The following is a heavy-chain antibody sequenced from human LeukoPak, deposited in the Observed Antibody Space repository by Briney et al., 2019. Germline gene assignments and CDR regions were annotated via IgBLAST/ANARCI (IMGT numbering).Heavy chain of an antibody. D-gene: IGHD2-2*02. CDR2: IYTSGST. CDR3: ARGQTTKYCSSTSCYRSGWHY. CDR1: GGSTSSYY. Sequence: SETLSLTCTVSGGSTSSYYWSWIRQPAGKGLEWIGRIYTSGSTNYNPSLKSRVTISVDTSKNQFSLKLSSVTAADTAVYYCARGQTTKYCSSTSCYRSGWHYWGQGTLVTVSS. J-gene: IGHJ4*02. V-gene: IGHV4-4*07.